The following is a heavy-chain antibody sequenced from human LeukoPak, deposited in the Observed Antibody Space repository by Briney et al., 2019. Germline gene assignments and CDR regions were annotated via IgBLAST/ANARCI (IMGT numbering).Heavy chain of an antibody. CDR1: GYTFTSYG. CDR3: ARDRQGSGWFNY. D-gene: IGHD6-19*01. V-gene: IGHV1-18*01. CDR2: ISAYGGNT. Sequence: ASVKVSCKASGYTFTSYGISWVRQAPGQGLEGMGWISAYGGNTKSAQKFQGRVTMTTDTSTSTAYMELRSLTFDDTAVYYCARDRQGSGWFNYWGQGTVVTVSS. J-gene: IGHJ4*02.